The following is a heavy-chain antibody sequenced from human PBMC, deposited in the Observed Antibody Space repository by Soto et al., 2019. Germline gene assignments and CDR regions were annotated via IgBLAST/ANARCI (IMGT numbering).Heavy chain of an antibody. CDR3: ARDRGSGWYLTYYYYGMDV. CDR1: GYTFSGYY. V-gene: IGHV1-2*02. D-gene: IGHD6-19*01. Sequence: ASVKVSCKAPGYTFSGYYMHWVRQAPGQGLEWMGWINPNSGGTNYAQKFQGRVTMTRDTSISTAYMELSRLRSDDTAVYYCARDRGSGWYLTYYYYGMDVWGQGTTVTVSS. CDR2: INPNSGGT. J-gene: IGHJ6*02.